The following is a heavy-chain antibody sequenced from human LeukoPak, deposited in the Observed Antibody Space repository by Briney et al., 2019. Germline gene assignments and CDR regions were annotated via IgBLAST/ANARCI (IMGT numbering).Heavy chain of an antibody. CDR3: ARGPRDFYFDY. Sequence: APVKVSCKASGYTFTSYYMHWVRQAPGQGLEWMGIINPSGGSTSYAQKFQGRVTMTRDMSTSTVYMELSSLRSEDTAVYYCARGPRDFYFDYWGQGTLVTVSS. V-gene: IGHV1-46*01. J-gene: IGHJ4*02. D-gene: IGHD3/OR15-3a*01. CDR1: GYTFTSYY. CDR2: INPSGGST.